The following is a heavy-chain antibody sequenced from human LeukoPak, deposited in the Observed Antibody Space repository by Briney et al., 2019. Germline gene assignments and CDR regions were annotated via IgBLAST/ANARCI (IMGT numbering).Heavy chain of an antibody. V-gene: IGHV3-23*01. CDR3: ARDPSHYDY. J-gene: IGHJ4*02. CDR1: GFTFGNYA. CDR2: ISGSDGRT. Sequence: GGSLRLSCAASGFTFGNYAMTWVRQDPGKGLEWVSGISGSDGRTYYADSVRGRFTISRDNSKNTVYLQMNSLRAEDTAVYYCARDPSHYDYWGQGTLVTVSS.